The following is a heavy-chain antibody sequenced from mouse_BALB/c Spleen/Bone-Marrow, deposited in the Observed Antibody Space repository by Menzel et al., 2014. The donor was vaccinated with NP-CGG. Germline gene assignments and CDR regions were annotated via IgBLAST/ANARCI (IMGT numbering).Heavy chain of an antibody. Sequence: EVHLVESGGGLVKPGGSLKLSCAASGFTFSSYAMSWVRQTPEKRLEWVASISSGGSTFYPDSVEGRFTISRENARNILYLQMSSLRSEDTAMYYCVYGNYSYYYAMDFWGQGTSVTVSS. CDR3: VYGNYSYYYAMDF. D-gene: IGHD2-1*01. V-gene: IGHV5-6-5*01. CDR2: ISSGGST. CDR1: GFTFSSYA. J-gene: IGHJ4*01.